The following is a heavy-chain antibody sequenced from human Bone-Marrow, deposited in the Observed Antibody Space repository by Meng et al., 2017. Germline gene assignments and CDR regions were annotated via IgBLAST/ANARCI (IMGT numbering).Heavy chain of an antibody. D-gene: IGHD4/OR15-4a*01. CDR3: ARGANVGY. V-gene: IGHV3-30*04. Sequence: GESLKISCAASGFTFSSYAMHWVRQAPGKGLEWVAVISYDGSNKYYADSVKGRFTISRDNSKNTLYLQMNSLSAEDTAVYYCARGANVGYWGQGTLVTVSS. CDR1: GFTFSSYA. J-gene: IGHJ4*02. CDR2: ISYDGSNK.